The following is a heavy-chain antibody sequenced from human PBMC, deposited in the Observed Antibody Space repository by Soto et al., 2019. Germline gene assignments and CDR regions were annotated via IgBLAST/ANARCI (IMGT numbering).Heavy chain of an antibody. J-gene: IGHJ6*02. CDR2: INHSGST. CDR3: ARVAGYSYGTDHYYYYYGMDV. Sequence: SETLSLTCAVYGGSFSGYYWSWIRQPPGKGLEWIGEINHSGSTNYNPSLKSRVTISVDTSKNQFSLKLSSVTAADTAVYYCARVAGYSYGTDHYYYYYGMDVWGQGTTVTVSS. D-gene: IGHD5-18*01. V-gene: IGHV4-34*01. CDR1: GGSFSGYY.